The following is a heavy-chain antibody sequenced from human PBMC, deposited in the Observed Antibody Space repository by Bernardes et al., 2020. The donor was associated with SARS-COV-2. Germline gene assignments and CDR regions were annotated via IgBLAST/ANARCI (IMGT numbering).Heavy chain of an antibody. Sequence: GGSPRLSCAASGFTFSSYWMSWVRQAPGKGLEWVANIKQDGSEKYYVDSVKGRFTISRDNAKNSLYLQMNSLRAEDTAVYYCARDSYSSSPGYYYYYGMDVWGQGTTVTVSS. J-gene: IGHJ6*02. CDR2: IKQDGSEK. CDR1: GFTFSSYW. CDR3: ARDSYSSSPGYYYYYGMDV. V-gene: IGHV3-7*03. D-gene: IGHD6-6*01.